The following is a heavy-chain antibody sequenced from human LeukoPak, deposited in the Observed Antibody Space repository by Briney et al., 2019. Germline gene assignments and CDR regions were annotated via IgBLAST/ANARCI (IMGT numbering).Heavy chain of an antibody. Sequence: GGSLRLSCAASGFTFSSYSMNWVRQAPGKGLEWVSSISSSSSYIYYADSVKGRFTISRDNAKNSLYLQMNSPRAEDTAVYYCAREDTAMVLYYFDYWGQGTLVTVSS. D-gene: IGHD5-18*01. CDR3: AREDTAMVLYYFDY. V-gene: IGHV3-21*01. CDR2: ISSSSSYI. CDR1: GFTFSSYS. J-gene: IGHJ4*02.